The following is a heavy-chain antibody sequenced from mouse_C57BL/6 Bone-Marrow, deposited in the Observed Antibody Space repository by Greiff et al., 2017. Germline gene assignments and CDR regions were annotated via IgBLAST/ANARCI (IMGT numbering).Heavy chain of an antibody. CDR1: GYTFTSYW. D-gene: IGHD1-1*01. Sequence: VQLQQPGAELVRPGSSVKLSCKASGYTFTSYWMDWVKQRPGQGLEWIGNIYPSDSETHYNQKFKDKATLTVDKSSSTAYMQLSSLTSEDSAVYYCARDYCGSSWFAYWGQGTLVTVSA. CDR2: IYPSDSET. CDR3: ARDYCGSSWFAY. J-gene: IGHJ3*01. V-gene: IGHV1-61*01.